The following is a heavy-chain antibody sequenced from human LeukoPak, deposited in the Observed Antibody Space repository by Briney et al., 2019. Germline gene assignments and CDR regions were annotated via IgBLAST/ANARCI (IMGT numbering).Heavy chain of an antibody. CDR2: ISSSGSTI. Sequence: GGSLRLSCAASGFTFSDYYMSWIRQAPGKGLEWVSYISSSGSTIYYADSVKGRFTISRDNAKNSLYLQMNSLRAEDTAMYYCARASVAGLYGMDVWGQGTTVTVSS. V-gene: IGHV3-11*01. CDR3: ARASVAGLYGMDV. J-gene: IGHJ6*02. D-gene: IGHD6-19*01. CDR1: GFTFSDYY.